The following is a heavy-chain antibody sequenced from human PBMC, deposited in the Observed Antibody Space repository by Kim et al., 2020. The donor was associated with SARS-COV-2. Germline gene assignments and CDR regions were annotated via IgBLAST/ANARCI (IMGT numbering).Heavy chain of an antibody. CDR2: ISSSSSTI. CDR1: GFTFSSYS. J-gene: IGHJ4*02. Sequence: GGSLRLSCAASGFTFSSYSMNWVRQAPGKGLEWVSYISSSSSTIYYADSVKGRFTISRDNAKNSLYLQMNSLRDEDTAVYYCARAGDIVVVVAARAFDYWGQGTLVTVSS. CDR3: ARAGDIVVVVAARAFDY. D-gene: IGHD2-15*01. V-gene: IGHV3-48*02.